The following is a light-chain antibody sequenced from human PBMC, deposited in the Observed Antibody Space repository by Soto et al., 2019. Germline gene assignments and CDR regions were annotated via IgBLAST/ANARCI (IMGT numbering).Light chain of an antibody. CDR2: GAS. J-gene: IGKJ5*01. Sequence: DIQSTQSPSLVSSSVGDRVTITCRARLGSSRWLACYQQRTGKAPELLMYGASNLQSGVPSRFTRSGSGTDVTLTMSSRQPEDFATYYWQQANSFPLTCGQGTRL. CDR3: QQANSFPLT. V-gene: IGKV1-12*01. CDR1: LGSSRW.